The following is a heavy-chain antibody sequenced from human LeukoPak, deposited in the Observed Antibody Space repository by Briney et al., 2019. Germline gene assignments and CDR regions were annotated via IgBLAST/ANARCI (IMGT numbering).Heavy chain of an antibody. J-gene: IGHJ1*01. CDR2: IIPIFGTA. CDR1: GGTFSSYT. CDR3: ASTWGELWDFWSEGYFQH. Sequence: SVKVSCKASGGTFSSYTISWVRQAPGQGLEWMGRIIPIFGTANYAQKFQGRVTITTDESTSTAYMELSSLRSEDTAVYYCASTWGELWDFWSEGYFQHWGQGTLVTVSP. D-gene: IGHD3-3*01. V-gene: IGHV1-69*05.